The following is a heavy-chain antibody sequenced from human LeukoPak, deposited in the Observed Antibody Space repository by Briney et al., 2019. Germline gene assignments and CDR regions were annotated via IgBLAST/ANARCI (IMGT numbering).Heavy chain of an antibody. CDR2: ISGSGGST. Sequence: GRSLRLSCAASGFTFSSYAMSWVRQAPGKGLEWVSAISGSGGSTYYADSVKGRFTISRDNSKNTLYLQMNSLRAEDTAVYYCAKGIYCSGGSCWDDAFDIWGQGTMVTVSS. CDR3: AKGIYCSGGSCWDDAFDI. J-gene: IGHJ3*02. D-gene: IGHD2-15*01. V-gene: IGHV3-23*01. CDR1: GFTFSSYA.